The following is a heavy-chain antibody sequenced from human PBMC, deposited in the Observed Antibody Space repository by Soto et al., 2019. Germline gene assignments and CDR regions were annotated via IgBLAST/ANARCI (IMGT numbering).Heavy chain of an antibody. J-gene: IGHJ5*01. D-gene: IGHD6-19*01. V-gene: IGHV4-61*08. CDR1: GGSISSGGYY. CDR2: IYYSGST. Sequence: PSETLSLTCTVSGGSISSGGYYWSWFRQHPGKGLEWIGYIYYSGSTNYNPSLNSRVTISADTSNNQFSLKLSSVTAADTAVYFCGRGLQWPPDSWGQGTLVTVSS. CDR3: GRGLQWPPDS.